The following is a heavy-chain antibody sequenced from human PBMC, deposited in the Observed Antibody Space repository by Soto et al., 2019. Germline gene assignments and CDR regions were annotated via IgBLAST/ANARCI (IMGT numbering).Heavy chain of an antibody. V-gene: IGHV1-69*13. CDR2: IIPIFGTA. J-gene: IGHJ6*02. CDR3: ARVRVVPAAIRYYYGMDV. D-gene: IGHD2-2*01. CDR1: GGTFSSYA. Sequence: SVKVSCKASGGTFSSYAMSWVRQAPGQGLEWMGGIIPIFGTANYAQKFQGRVTITADESTSTAYMELSSLRSEDTAVYYCARVRVVPAAIRYYYGMDVWGQGTTVTVSS.